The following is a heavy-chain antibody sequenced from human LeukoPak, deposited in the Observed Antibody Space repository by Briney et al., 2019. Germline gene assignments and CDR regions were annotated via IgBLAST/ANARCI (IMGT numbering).Heavy chain of an antibody. CDR1: GFTFSSYA. CDR2: ISGSGGST. V-gene: IGHV3-23*01. D-gene: IGHD3-16*02. J-gene: IGHJ5*02. Sequence: GGSLRLSCAASGFTFSSYAMNWVRQAPGKGLEWVSAISGSGGSTYYADSVKGRFTISRDNSKNTLYLQMNSLRAEDTAVYYCAKGPWEITFGGVIVNWFDPWGQGTLVTVSS. CDR3: AKGPWEITFGGVIVNWFDP.